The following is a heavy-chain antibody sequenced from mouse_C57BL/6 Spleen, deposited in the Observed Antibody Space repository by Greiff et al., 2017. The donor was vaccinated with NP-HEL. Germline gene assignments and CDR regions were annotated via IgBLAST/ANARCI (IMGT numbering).Heavy chain of an antibody. V-gene: IGHV3-6*01. CDR3: ARAPGSSYYAMDY. J-gene: IGHJ4*01. CDR2: ISYDGSN. Sequence: EVKLMESGPGLVKPSQSLSLTCSVTGYSITSGYYWNWIRQFPGNKLEWMGYISYDGSNNYNPSLKNRISITRDTSKNQFFLKLNSVTTEDTATYYCARAPGSSYYAMDYWGQGTSVTVSS. CDR1: GYSITSGYY. D-gene: IGHD1-1*01.